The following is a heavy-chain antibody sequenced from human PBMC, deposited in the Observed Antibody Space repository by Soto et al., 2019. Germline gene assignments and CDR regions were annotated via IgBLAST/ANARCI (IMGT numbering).Heavy chain of an antibody. CDR3: ARDVVGSDYFDS. J-gene: IGHJ4*02. V-gene: IGHV1-2*02. D-gene: IGHD1-26*01. CDR1: GYTFTDYY. CDR2: INPKTGGT. Sequence: QVQLVQSGAEVRKPGASVKVSCKASGYTFTDYYMHWVRQAPGQGLEWMGWINPKTGGTNYVQKFQGRVTMXRAXSITTAYMELSRLRSDDTAVYYCARDVVGSDYFDSWGQGTLVTVSS.